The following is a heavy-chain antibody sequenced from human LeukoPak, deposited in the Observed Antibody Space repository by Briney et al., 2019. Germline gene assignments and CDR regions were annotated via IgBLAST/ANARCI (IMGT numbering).Heavy chain of an antibody. Sequence: SETLSLTGAGAGGAISNTKWWSWVRQPPGKGLEWVGEIYDSANTNYNPSLKSRVTISVDKSKNQFSLKLTSVTAADTAVYYCARKSNDGAYFDYWGQGTLVSVSS. D-gene: IGHD1-1*01. CDR3: ARKSNDGAYFDY. CDR2: IYDSANT. J-gene: IGHJ4*02. CDR1: GGAISNTKW. V-gene: IGHV4-4*02.